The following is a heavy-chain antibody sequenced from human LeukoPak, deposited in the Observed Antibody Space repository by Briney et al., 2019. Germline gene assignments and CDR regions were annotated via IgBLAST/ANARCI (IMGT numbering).Heavy chain of an antibody. V-gene: IGHV4-59*01. CDR2: IYYSGTT. J-gene: IGHJ3*02. CDR3: ARENADDAFEI. CDR1: GGSISSYY. Sequence: SETLSLTCTVSGGSISSYYWSWIRQPPGKGLEWIGYIYYSGTTSYNPSLKSRVTMSVDTSKNQFSLRLSSVTAADTAIYYCARENADDAFEIWGQGTMVTISA.